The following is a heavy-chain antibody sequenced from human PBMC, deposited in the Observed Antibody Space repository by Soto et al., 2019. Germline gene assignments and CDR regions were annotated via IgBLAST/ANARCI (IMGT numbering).Heavy chain of an antibody. D-gene: IGHD3-10*01. CDR2: IGTAGDT. Sequence: EVQLVESGGGLVQPGGSLRLSCAASGFTFSSYDMHWVRQATGKGLEWVSAIGTAGDTYYPGSVKGRFTISRENAKNSLYLQMNSLRAGDTAVYYCARARLGGGSMDVWGQGTTVTVSS. CDR3: ARARLGGGSMDV. V-gene: IGHV3-13*01. CDR1: GFTFSSYD. J-gene: IGHJ6*02.